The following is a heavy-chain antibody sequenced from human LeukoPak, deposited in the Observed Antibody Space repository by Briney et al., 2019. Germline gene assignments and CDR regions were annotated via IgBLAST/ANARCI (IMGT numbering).Heavy chain of an antibody. CDR1: GFTFSSYG. J-gene: IGHJ6*03. Sequence: GGSLRLSCAASGFTFSSYGMHWVRQAPGKGLEWVSTISGGGGSTYYADSVKGRFTISRDNAKNSLYLQMNSLRAEDTAVYYCARDRLAVAAHRHYYYYYMDVWGKGTTVTVSS. V-gene: IGHV3-21*01. D-gene: IGHD6-19*01. CDR3: ARDRLAVAAHRHYYYYYMDV. CDR2: ISGGGGST.